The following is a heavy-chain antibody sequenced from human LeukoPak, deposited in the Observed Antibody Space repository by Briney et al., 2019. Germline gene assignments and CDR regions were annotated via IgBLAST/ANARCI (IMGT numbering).Heavy chain of an antibody. CDR1: GFTFGKYW. J-gene: IGHJ4*02. Sequence: GGSLRLSCVASGFTFGKYWMSWVRQAPGKGLEWVANIKLDGSEKNYVDSVKGRFTISRDNTKNSLYLQMSSLRVEDTAVFYCARDQYDTWSRRGNFDSWGRGTLVIVSS. CDR3: ARDQYDTWSRRGNFDS. CDR2: IKLDGSEK. D-gene: IGHD3-3*01. V-gene: IGHV3-7*03.